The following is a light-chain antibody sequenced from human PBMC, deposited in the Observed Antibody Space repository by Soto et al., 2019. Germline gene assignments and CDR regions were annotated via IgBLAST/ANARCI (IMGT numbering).Light chain of an antibody. CDR1: SSNIGGNS. V-gene: IGLV1-51*01. CDR3: GSWDSSLSAYV. J-gene: IGLJ1*01. Sequence: QSVMTQPPSVSAAPGQRVTSSCSGGSSNIGGNSVSLYQQLPGTAPKLLIYDDDKRPSGIPDRFSGSKSGTSATLGITGFQTGEEDDYYCGSWDSSLSAYVCGTGTELTVL. CDR2: DDD.